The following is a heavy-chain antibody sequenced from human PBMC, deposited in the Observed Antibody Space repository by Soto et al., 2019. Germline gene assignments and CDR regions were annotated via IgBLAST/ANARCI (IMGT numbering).Heavy chain of an antibody. CDR1: GGSISSYY. V-gene: IGHV4-59*01. J-gene: IGHJ4*02. Sequence: SETLSLTCAVSGGSISSYYWSWIRQPPGKGLEWIGYIYYSGSTNYNPSLKSRVTISVDTSKNQFSLKLSSVSSIFTLYLQMNSLKIEDTAVYYCITVGPDGRAYWGQGTQVTVSS. CDR2: IYYSGST. CDR3: NSLKIEDTAVYYCITVGPDGRAY. D-gene: IGHD2-15*01.